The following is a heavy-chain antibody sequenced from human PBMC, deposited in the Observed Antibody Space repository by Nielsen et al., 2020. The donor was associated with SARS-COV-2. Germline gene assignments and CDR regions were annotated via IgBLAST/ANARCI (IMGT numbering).Heavy chain of an antibody. Sequence: ASVKASCRASGYTFISYGVSWVRQAPGQGLGWMGWISAYNGNTNYAQKLHGRVTMTTDTSTSTAYMELRSLRSDDTAVYYCARMNREEVRGVIVSWYYYGMDVWGQGTTVTVSS. CDR3: ARMNREEVRGVIVSWYYYGMDV. V-gene: IGHV1-18*01. J-gene: IGHJ6*02. D-gene: IGHD3-10*01. CDR1: GYTFISYG. CDR2: ISAYNGNT.